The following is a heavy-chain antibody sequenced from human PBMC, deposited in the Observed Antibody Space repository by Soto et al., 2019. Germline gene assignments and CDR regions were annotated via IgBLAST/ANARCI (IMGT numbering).Heavy chain of an antibody. V-gene: IGHV1-58*01. CDR1: GFTFTSSA. J-gene: IGHJ4*02. D-gene: IGHD6-19*01. Sequence: SVKVSCKASGFTFTSSAVQWVRQARGQRLEWIGWIVVGSGNTNYAQKLQERVTITRDMSTSTAYMELSSLRSEDTAVYYCAAGHDSSGWLNYWGQGTLVTVSS. CDR3: AAGHDSSGWLNY. CDR2: IVVGSGNT.